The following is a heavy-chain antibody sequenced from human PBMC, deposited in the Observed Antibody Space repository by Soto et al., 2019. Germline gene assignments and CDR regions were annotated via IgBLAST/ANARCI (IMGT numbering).Heavy chain of an antibody. CDR1: GGSISNSSFY. V-gene: IGHV4-39*02. J-gene: IGHJ4*02. D-gene: IGHD3-3*01. CDR2: IFYSGST. Sequence: QLQLQESGPGLVKPSETLSLTCTVSGGSISNSSFYWGWIRQPPGKGLEWIGGIFYSGSTPYNPSLQSRVPLSVDTSRNHFSLKLNSATAADTAVYYCARRRNRSGYYFDYWGQGTLVTVSS. CDR3: ARRRNRSGYYFDY.